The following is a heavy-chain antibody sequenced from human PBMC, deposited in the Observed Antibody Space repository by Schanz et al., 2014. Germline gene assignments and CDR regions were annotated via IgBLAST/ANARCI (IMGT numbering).Heavy chain of an antibody. CDR2: ISSGGGSA. CDR3: ARVKYCAITRCYRTETEGVYYMDV. Sequence: EVQLLESGGGLVQPGGSLRLSCASSGFSFTTYAMSWVRQAPGKGLEWVSSISSGGGSAYYAGSVKGRFTISRDNSKNTLYLQMKSLRAEDTAVYYCARVKYCAITRCYRTETEGVYYMDVWGKGTTVTVSS. J-gene: IGHJ6*03. CDR1: GFSFTTYA. V-gene: IGHV3-23*01. D-gene: IGHD2-2*01.